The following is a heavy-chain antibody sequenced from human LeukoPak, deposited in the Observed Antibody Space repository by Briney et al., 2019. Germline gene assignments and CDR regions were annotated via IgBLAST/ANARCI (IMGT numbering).Heavy chain of an antibody. CDR3: ARDLVGTVTPYYYGMDV. CDR2: INPNSGGT. V-gene: IGHV1-2*04. Sequence: GASVKVSCKASGYTFTGYYMHWVRQAPGQGLEWMGWINPNSGGTNYAQKFQGWVTMTRDTSISTAYMELSRLRSDDTAVYYCARDLVGTVTPYYYGMDVWGQGTMVTVSS. J-gene: IGHJ6*02. CDR1: GYTFTGYY. D-gene: IGHD4-17*01.